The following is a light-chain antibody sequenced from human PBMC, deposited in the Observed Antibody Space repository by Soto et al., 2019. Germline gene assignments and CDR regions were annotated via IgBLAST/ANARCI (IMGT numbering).Light chain of an antibody. CDR1: QSVSSSS. CDR2: GAS. Sequence: EIVLTQSPGTLSLSPGERAALSCRARQSVSSSSLAWYQQKPGQAPRLPVYGASSRATGVPDRFSGSGSGTDFTLIISSQRPEDFALYFCQQYGSSPQTFGQGTKVESK. V-gene: IGKV3-20*01. J-gene: IGKJ1*01. CDR3: QQYGSSPQT.